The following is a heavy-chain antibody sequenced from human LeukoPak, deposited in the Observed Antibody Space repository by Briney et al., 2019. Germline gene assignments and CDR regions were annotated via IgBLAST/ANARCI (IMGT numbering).Heavy chain of an antibody. J-gene: IGHJ4*02. CDR3: ARDSTPYCSGGSCYTGFDY. CDR1: GFTFSSYS. V-gene: IGHV3-21*01. CDR2: ISGSSYYI. Sequence: GGSLRLSCAASGFTFSSYSMNWVRQAPGKGLEWVSSISGSSYYIYYADSVKGRFTISRDNSKNTLYLQMNSLRAEDTAVYYCARDSTPYCSGGSCYTGFDYWSQGTLVTVSS. D-gene: IGHD2-15*01.